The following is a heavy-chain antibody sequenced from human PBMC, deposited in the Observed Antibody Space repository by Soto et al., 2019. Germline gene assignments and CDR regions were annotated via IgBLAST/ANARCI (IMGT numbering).Heavy chain of an antibody. Sequence: PGESLKISCTGSGYSFTGYWIGWVRQMPGKGLEWMGIIYPGDSDTRYSPSFEGQVTITADKTTTTAYLQWSSLKASDTAMYYCTRSLPTPDFWGQGTLVTVSS. V-gene: IGHV5-51*01. CDR2: IYPGDSDT. CDR1: GYSFTGYW. J-gene: IGHJ4*02. CDR3: TRSLPTPDF.